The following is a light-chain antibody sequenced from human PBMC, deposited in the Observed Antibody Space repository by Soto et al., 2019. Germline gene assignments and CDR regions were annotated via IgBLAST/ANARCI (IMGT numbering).Light chain of an antibody. CDR2: DAS. Sequence: EIVLTQSPATLSLSPGERATFSCRASQSVSSYLAWYQQKPGQAPRLLIYDASNRATGIPARFSGWGSGTDFTLAISSLESEDFAVYYCQQRSNWPVTFGQGTRLEIK. CDR3: QQRSNWPVT. J-gene: IGKJ5*01. V-gene: IGKV3-11*01. CDR1: QSVSSY.